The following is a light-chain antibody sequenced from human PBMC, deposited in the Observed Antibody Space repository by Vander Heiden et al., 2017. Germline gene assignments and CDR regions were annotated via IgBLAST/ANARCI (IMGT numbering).Light chain of an antibody. V-gene: IGKV1-39*01. J-gene: IGKJ4*01. CDR1: QSIRSY. Sequence: DIQMTQAPSSLSASVGDRATITCRASQSIRSYLNWYQQKPGKAPKLLIYAASSLQSGVPARFSGSGSGTDFTLTISSLQPEDFATYYCQQSYSTPLTFGGGTKVEIK. CDR3: QQSYSTPLT. CDR2: AAS.